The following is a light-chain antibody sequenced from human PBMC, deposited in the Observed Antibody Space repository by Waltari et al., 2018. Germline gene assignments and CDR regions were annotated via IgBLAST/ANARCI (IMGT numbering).Light chain of an antibody. J-gene: IGKJ4*01. Sequence: EIVLTQSPGTLSLSPGERATTSCRASESVSSSHLAWYQQKPGQAPRLLIYAESYRATGIPDRFSGSGSGTDFTLTISRLEPEDFAVYYCQQFGSSPFTFGGGTKVEIK. V-gene: IGKV3-20*01. CDR1: ESVSSSH. CDR3: QQFGSSPFT. CDR2: AES.